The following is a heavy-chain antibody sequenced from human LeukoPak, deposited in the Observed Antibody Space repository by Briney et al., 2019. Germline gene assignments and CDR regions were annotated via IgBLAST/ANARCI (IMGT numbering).Heavy chain of an antibody. J-gene: IGHJ4*02. CDR2: ISYDGSNK. Sequence: GRSLRLSCAASGFTFSSYVMHWVRQAPGKGLEWVAVISYDGSNKYYADSVKGRFTISRDNSKNTLYLQMNSLRAEDTAVYYCAKDREVYGSGKYFDYWGQGTLVTVSS. D-gene: IGHD3-10*01. CDR3: AKDREVYGSGKYFDY. CDR1: GFTFSSYV. V-gene: IGHV3-30*18.